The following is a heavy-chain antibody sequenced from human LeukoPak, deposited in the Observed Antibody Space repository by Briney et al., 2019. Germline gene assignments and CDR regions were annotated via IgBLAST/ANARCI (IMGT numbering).Heavy chain of an antibody. CDR1: GGSISSYY. D-gene: IGHD3-10*01. CDR3: ARQSPPDVLLWFGEKHPHYYFDY. Sequence: SETLSLTCTVSGGSISSYYWSWIRQPPGKGLEWIGYIYYSGSTNYNPSLKSRVTISVDTSKNQFSLKLSSVTAADTAVYYCARQSPPDVLLWFGEKHPHYYFDYWGQGTLVTVSS. V-gene: IGHV4-59*08. CDR2: IYYSGST. J-gene: IGHJ4*02.